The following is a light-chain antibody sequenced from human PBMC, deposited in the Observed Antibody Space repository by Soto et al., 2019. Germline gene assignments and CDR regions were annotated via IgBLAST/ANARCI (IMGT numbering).Light chain of an antibody. CDR2: KAS. Sequence: DIQMTQSPSTLSGSVGDRVTITCRASQTISSWLAWYQQKPGKAPKLLIYKASTLEGGVPSRFSGSGSGTYFTLTISSLQPEDFATYYCQQLKSYPLTFGGGTKVEFE. J-gene: IGKJ4*01. V-gene: IGKV1-5*03. CDR3: QQLKSYPLT. CDR1: QTISSW.